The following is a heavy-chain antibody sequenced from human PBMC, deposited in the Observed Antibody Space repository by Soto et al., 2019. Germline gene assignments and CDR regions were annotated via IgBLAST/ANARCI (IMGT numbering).Heavy chain of an antibody. CDR1: GGSIISYY. CDR3: ARGELSITMVRGGVDYYYYMDV. J-gene: IGHJ6*03. V-gene: IGHV4-59*08. CDR2: IYYSGST. D-gene: IGHD3-10*01. Sequence: SETLSLTCTFSGGSIISYYWIWIRQPPGKGLEWIGYIYYSGSTNYNPSLKSRVTISVDTSKNQFSLKLSSVTAADTAVYYCARGELSITMVRGGVDYYYYMDVWGKGTTVTVSS.